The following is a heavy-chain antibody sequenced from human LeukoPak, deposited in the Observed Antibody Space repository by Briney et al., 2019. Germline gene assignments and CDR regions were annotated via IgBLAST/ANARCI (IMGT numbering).Heavy chain of an antibody. CDR3: ARGGVVAATKSFFYYYGLDV. CDR1: EFRFGSFW. V-gene: IGHV3-74*01. D-gene: IGHD2-15*01. CDR2: INTDGSSI. J-gene: IGHJ6*02. Sequence: GGSMGLFCAASEFRFGSFWMYWVRQVPGKGLVWVSTINTDGSSIYYEDSVKGRFTISRDNAEHTLYLQLNNLRVDDTAVYYCARGGVVAATKSFFYYYGLDVWGQGTAVTVSS.